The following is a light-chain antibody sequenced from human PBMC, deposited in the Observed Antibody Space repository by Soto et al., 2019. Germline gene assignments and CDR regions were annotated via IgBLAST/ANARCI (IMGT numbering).Light chain of an antibody. CDR2: DAS. Sequence: EILLTQSPATLSLSPVERATLSCRASQSVSSYLAWYQHKPGQAPRLLIYDASNRAPGIPARFSGSGSGTDFTLTISSLESEDFAMYYCHHRKNWPLTFGGGTKVEIK. CDR1: QSVSSY. J-gene: IGKJ4*01. CDR3: HHRKNWPLT. V-gene: IGKV3-11*01.